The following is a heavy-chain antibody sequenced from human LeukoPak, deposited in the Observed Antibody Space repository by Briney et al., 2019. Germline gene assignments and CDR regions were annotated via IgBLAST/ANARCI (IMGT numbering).Heavy chain of an antibody. CDR3: AKDGRPGSGWYYFDY. Sequence: PGGSLRLSCAASGFTFSSYGMHWVRQAPGKGLEWVAVISYDGSNKYYADSVKGRFTISRDNSKNTLYLQMNSLRAESTAVYYCAKDGRPGSGWYYFDYWGQGTLVTVSS. D-gene: IGHD6-19*01. J-gene: IGHJ4*02. V-gene: IGHV3-30*18. CDR1: GFTFSSYG. CDR2: ISYDGSNK.